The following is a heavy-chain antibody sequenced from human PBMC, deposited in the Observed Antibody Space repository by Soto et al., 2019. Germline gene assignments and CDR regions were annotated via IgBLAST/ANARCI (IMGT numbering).Heavy chain of an antibody. CDR2: IIPIFGTA. J-gene: IGHJ3*02. V-gene: IGHV1-69*13. CDR3: ARYRLWSSGYYPKDAFDI. CDR1: GGTFSSYA. D-gene: IGHD3-22*01. Sequence: SVKVSCKASGGTFSSYAISWGRQAPGQGLEWMGGIIPIFGTANYAQKFQGRVTITADESTSTAYMELSSLRSEDTAVYYCARYRLWSSGYYPKDAFDIWGQGTMVTVSS.